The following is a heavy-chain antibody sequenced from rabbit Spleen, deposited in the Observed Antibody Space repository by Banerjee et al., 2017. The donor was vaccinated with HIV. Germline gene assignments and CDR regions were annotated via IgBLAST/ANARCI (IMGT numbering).Heavy chain of an antibody. J-gene: IGHJ4*01. CDR3: VRGASSSGYYSL. CDR2: IYGPTTT. CDR1: GFTINNYY. Sequence: QSLEESGGDLVKPGASLTLTCTASGFTINNYYMCWVRQAPGKGLEWIACIYGPTTTYYASWAKGRFTISKTSSTTVTLQMTSLTAADTATYFCVRGASSSGYYSLWGPGTLVTVS. V-gene: IGHV1S40*01. D-gene: IGHD1-1*01.